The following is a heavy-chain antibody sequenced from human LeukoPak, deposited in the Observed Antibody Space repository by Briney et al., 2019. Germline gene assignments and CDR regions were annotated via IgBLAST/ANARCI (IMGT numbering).Heavy chain of an antibody. Sequence: ASVKVSCKASGYTFTSYDINWVRQATGQGLEWMGWMNPNSGNTGYAQKFQGRVTITADESTSTAYMELSSLRSEDTAVYYCARSYYYGSGSYYDTNFDYWGQGTLVTVSS. V-gene: IGHV1-8*03. D-gene: IGHD3-10*01. J-gene: IGHJ4*02. CDR1: GYTFTSYD. CDR3: ARSYYYGSGSYYDTNFDY. CDR2: MNPNSGNT.